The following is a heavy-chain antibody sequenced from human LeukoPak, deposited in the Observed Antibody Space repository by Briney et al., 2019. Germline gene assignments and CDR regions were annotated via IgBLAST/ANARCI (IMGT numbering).Heavy chain of an antibody. D-gene: IGHD3-10*01. Sequence: PGGSLRLSCAASGFTLSSYAMSWVRQAPGKGLEWVAFIRYNGNNQYYADSVKGRFTISRDNSKNTLYLQMNSLKGDDTAVYYCAKDSAFYYIDVWGKGTTVIISS. CDR3: AKDSAFYYIDV. J-gene: IGHJ6*03. V-gene: IGHV3-30*02. CDR2: IRYNGNNQ. CDR1: GFTLSSYA.